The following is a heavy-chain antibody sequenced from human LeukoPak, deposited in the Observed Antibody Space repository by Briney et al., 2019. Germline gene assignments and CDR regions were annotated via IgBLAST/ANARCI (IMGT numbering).Heavy chain of an antibody. CDR1: GFTFSSYG. CDR3: ARDLDPGDYYFDY. D-gene: IGHD3-10*01. V-gene: IGHV3-33*01. J-gene: IGHJ4*02. Sequence: GRSLRLSCAAAGFTFSSYGMHLVRQAPGKGLELVAVIWYDGSNKYYADSVKGRFTISRDNSKNTLYLQMNSLRAEDTAVYYCARDLDPGDYYFDYWGQGTLVTVSS. CDR2: IWYDGSNK.